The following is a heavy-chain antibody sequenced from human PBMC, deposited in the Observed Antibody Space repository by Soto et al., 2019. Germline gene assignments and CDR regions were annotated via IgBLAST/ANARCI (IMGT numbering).Heavy chain of an antibody. D-gene: IGHD6-19*01. CDR1: GFNFSSYG. Sequence: QVQLVESGGGVVQPGRSLRLSCAASGFNFSSYGMHWVRQAPGKGLEWVAVISYDGSNKYYADSVKGRFTISRDNSKNTLYLQMNSLRAEDTAVYYCAKVPYSSGWYAIYWGQGTLVTVSS. V-gene: IGHV3-30*18. J-gene: IGHJ4*02. CDR3: AKVPYSSGWYAIY. CDR2: ISYDGSNK.